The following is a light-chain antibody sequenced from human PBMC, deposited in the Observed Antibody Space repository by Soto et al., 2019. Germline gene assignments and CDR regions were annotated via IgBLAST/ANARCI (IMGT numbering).Light chain of an antibody. CDR1: QSVTSN. CDR2: GAS. V-gene: IGKV3-15*01. Sequence: EIVMTQSPATLSVSPGERATLSCRASQSVTSNVAWYQQKPGRAPMLLIYGASTRATGIPARFSGSGSGTEFTLTISNLQSEDFALYYCQHYFNWPYTFGQGTKLEIK. J-gene: IGKJ2*01. CDR3: QHYFNWPYT.